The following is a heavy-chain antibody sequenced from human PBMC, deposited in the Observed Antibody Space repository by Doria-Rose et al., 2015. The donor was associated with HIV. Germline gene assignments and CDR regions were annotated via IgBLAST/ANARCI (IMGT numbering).Heavy chain of an antibody. V-gene: IGHV3-49*04. CDR1: GVTFCDYA. CDR2: IRSKAYGGTT. CDR3: TRSYNNFWSGSYYDY. Sequence: LVQPGRSPRLFWRVFGVTFCDYAINWVRQAPGTGLEWVGFIRSKAYGGTTDYAASLKGRFTISRDDSNTIAYLQMNGLRTEDTAVYFCTRSYNNFWSGSYYDYWGRGALSTVS. D-gene: IGHD3-3*01. J-gene: IGHJ4*02.